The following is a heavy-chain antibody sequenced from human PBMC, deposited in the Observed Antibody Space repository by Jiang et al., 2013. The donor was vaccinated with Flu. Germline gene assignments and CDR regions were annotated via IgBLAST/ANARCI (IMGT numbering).Heavy chain of an antibody. CDR3: ARVAITMVGNHFDY. V-gene: IGHV4-34*01. CDR2: SIIVEAP. J-gene: IGHJ4*02. CDR1: GGSFTDYY. D-gene: IGHD3-10*01. Sequence: AVSGGSFTDYYWSWIRQSPGRGWSGLGKSIIVEAPTTARPSKSRVTLSVDTSKNHFSLNLTSVTAADTAVYFCARVAITMVGNHFDYWGQGTLVTVSS.